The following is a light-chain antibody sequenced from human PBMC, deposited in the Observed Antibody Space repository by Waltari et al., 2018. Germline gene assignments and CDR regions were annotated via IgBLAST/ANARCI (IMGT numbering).Light chain of an antibody. J-gene: IGKJ2*03. CDR2: KAS. Sequence: DIQMTQSPSTLSASVGDTITITCRASQSISNYLAWYQQKPGKAPKLLIYKASSSGSGVPSRFSGSGSGTEFTLTISSLQPDDFATYDCQQYNTYSSFGQGTKLEIK. CDR1: QSISNY. CDR3: QQYNTYSS. V-gene: IGKV1-5*03.